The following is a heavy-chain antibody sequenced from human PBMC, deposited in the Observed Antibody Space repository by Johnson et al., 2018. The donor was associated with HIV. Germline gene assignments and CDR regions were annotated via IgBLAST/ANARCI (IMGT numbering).Heavy chain of an antibody. CDR2: IRYDGSNK. Sequence: QVQLVESGGGVVQPGGSLRLSCAASGFTFSSYGMHWVRQAPGKGLEWVAFIRYDGSNKYYADSVKGLFTISRDNSKNTLYLQMNSLRAEDTALYYCASGDELGDDAFDIWGQGTMVTVSS. CDR1: GFTFSSYG. V-gene: IGHV3-30*02. CDR3: ASGDELGDDAFDI. D-gene: IGHD7-27*01. J-gene: IGHJ3*02.